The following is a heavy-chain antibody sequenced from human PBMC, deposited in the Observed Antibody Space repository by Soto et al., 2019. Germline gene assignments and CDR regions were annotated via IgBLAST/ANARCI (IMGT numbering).Heavy chain of an antibody. V-gene: IGHV5-51*01. CDR3: ARESRTTGYYYYGMDV. CDR2: IYPGDSDT. CDR1: GYSFTSYW. D-gene: IGHD1-7*01. Sequence: GESLKISCKGSGYSFTSYWIGWVRQMPGKGLEWMGIIYPGDSDTRYSPSFQGQVTISADKSISTAYLQWSSLKASDTAMYYCARESRTTGYYYYGMDVWGQGTTVTVSS. J-gene: IGHJ6*02.